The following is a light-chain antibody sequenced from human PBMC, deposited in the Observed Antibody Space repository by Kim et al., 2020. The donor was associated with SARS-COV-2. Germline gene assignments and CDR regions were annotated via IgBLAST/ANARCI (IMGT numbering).Light chain of an antibody. V-gene: IGLV3-19*01. J-gene: IGLJ3*02. CDR2: GKN. CDR3: NSRDSSGNHLGV. Sequence: LGQTVRSTCQGASLRSYYASWYQQKPGQAPVLVIYGKNNRPSGIPDRFSGSSSGNTASLTITGAQAEDEADYYCNSRDSSGNHLGVFGGGTKLTVL. CDR1: SLRSYY.